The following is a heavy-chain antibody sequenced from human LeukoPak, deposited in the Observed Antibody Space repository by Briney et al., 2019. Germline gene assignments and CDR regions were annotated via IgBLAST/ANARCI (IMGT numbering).Heavy chain of an antibody. Sequence: GGSLRLSCAASGITLNIFAMNWVRQAPGKGLEWVSAITRSGTNTFYRDSVKGRFTVSRDNSKNTIFLQMNSLRAEDTAVYYCARVSAGYFDWLPGDYWGQGTLVTVSS. CDR2: ITRSGTNT. CDR1: GITLNIFA. J-gene: IGHJ4*02. V-gene: IGHV3-23*01. CDR3: ARVSAGYFDWLPGDY. D-gene: IGHD3-9*01.